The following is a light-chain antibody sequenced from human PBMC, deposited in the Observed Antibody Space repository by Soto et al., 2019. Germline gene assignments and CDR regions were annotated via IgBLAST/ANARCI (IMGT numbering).Light chain of an antibody. CDR2: DVN. V-gene: IGLV2-11*01. J-gene: IGLJ2*01. CDR1: NNDVGFYNY. CDR3: NSYAGGLVL. Sequence: QSALTQPLSVSGSPGQSVTISCTGTNNDVGFYNYVSWYKQQLGKAPKLLIYDVNKRPSGVPPRFSGFKSANTASLTISGRQAADEADYYCNSYAGGLVLFGGGTKMTVL.